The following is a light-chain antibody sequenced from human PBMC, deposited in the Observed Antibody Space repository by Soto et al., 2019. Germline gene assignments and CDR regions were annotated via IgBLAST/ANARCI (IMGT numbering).Light chain of an antibody. CDR3: QQCYSTWT. J-gene: IGKJ1*01. V-gene: IGKV4-1*01. Sequence: TQSPDSLAVSLGERATINCKSSQSVLYSSNNKNYLAWYQQKPGQPPKLLIYWASTRESGVPDRFSGSGSGTDFTLTISSLQAEDVAVYYCQQCYSTWTFGQGTKVDIK. CDR1: QSVLYSSNNKNY. CDR2: WAS.